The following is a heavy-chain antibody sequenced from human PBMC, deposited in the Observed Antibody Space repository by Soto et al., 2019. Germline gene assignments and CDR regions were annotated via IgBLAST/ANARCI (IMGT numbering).Heavy chain of an antibody. D-gene: IGHD3-22*01. CDR1: GFTFGSYS. J-gene: IGHJ4*02. CDR2: ITSSATTI. CDR3: ARDRGFYDSSGYSDY. V-gene: IGHV3-48*01. Sequence: GGSLRLSCAASGFTFGSYSVNWVRQAPGKGLEWVSYITSSATTIYYADSVKSRFTISRDNAKNSLYLQMNNLRAEDTAVYYCARDRGFYDSSGYSDYWGQGTLVTSPQ.